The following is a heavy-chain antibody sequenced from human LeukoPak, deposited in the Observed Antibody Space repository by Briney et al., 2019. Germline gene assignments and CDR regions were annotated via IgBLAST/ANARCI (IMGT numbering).Heavy chain of an antibody. CDR3: ARAPSTTLRFFDY. V-gene: IGHV5-10-1*01. D-gene: IGHD4-17*01. CDR1: GYSFTSYW. J-gene: IGHJ4*02. CDR2: IDPSDSYT. Sequence: GESLKISCKGSGYSFTSYWISWVRQMPGKGLEWMGRIDPSDSYTNYSPSFQGHATISADKSISTAYLHWCSLKASDTAMYYCARAPSTTLRFFDYWAQGTLVTVSS.